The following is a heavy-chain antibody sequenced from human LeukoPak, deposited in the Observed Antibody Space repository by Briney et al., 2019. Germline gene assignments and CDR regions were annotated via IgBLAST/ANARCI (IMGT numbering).Heavy chain of an antibody. Sequence: SVKVSCKASGGTFSSYAISWVRQAPGQGPEWMGGIIPIFGTANYAQKFQGRVTITADESTSTAYMELSSLRSEDTAVYYCARGVVVVPAASPSYYYYYMDVWGKGTTVTVSS. D-gene: IGHD2-2*01. J-gene: IGHJ6*03. V-gene: IGHV1-69*01. CDR3: ARGVVVVPAASPSYYYYYMDV. CDR1: GGTFSSYA. CDR2: IIPIFGTA.